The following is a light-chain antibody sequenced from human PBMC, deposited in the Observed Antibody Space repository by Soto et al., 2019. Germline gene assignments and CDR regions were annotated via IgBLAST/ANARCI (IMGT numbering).Light chain of an antibody. CDR3: QQYGSSPIT. CDR2: GAS. V-gene: IGKV3-20*01. J-gene: IGKJ5*01. CDR1: QSVSSSY. Sequence: DIVLTQSPGTLSLSPGERATLSCKASQSVSSSYLAWYQQKPGQAPRLIIYGASSRATGIPDRFSGSGSGTDFTLTISRLEPEDVAVYYCQQYGSSPITLCQGTRLEI.